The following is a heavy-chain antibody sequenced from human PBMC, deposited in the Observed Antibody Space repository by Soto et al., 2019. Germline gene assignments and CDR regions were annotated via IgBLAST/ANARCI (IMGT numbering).Heavy chain of an antibody. D-gene: IGHD4-17*01. Sequence: GGSLRLSCAASGFTFSSYAMSWVRQAPGKGLEWVSAISGSGGSTYYADSVKGRFTISRDNSKNTLYLQMNSLRAEDTAVYYCARITLLPPLPRDYVVAYYGMDVWGQGTTVTVSS. CDR1: GFTFSSYA. CDR2: ISGSGGST. J-gene: IGHJ6*02. V-gene: IGHV3-23*01. CDR3: ARITLLPPLPRDYVVAYYGMDV.